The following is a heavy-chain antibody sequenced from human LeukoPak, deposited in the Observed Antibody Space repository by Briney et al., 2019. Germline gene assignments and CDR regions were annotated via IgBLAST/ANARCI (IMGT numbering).Heavy chain of an antibody. D-gene: IGHD2-15*01. CDR1: GYTFTSYG. J-gene: IGHJ6*04. CDR2: ISYDGSNK. Sequence: SCKASGYTFTSYGMHWVRQAPGKGLEWVAVISYDGSNKYYADSVKGRFTISRDNSKNTLYLQMNSLRAEDTAVYYCAKDAGLLLRYYYYGMDVWGKGTTVTVSS. V-gene: IGHV3-30*18. CDR3: AKDAGLLLRYYYYGMDV.